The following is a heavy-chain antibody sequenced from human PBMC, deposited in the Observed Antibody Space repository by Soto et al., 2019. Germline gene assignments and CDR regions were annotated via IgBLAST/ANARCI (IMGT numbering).Heavy chain of an antibody. CDR2: IWYDGSNK. D-gene: IGHD3-22*01. CDR1: GFTFSSYG. CDR3: ASFPWLPNGAAGFDY. J-gene: IGHJ4*02. Sequence: QVQLVESGGGVVQPGRSLRLSCAASGFTFSSYGMHWVRQAPGKGLAWVAVIWYDGSNKYYADSVKGRFTISRDNSQNTLYLQMNSLRAEDTAVYYCASFPWLPNGAAGFDYWGQGTLVTVSS. V-gene: IGHV3-33*01.